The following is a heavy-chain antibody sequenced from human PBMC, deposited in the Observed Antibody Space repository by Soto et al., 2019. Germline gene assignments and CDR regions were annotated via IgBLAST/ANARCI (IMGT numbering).Heavy chain of an antibody. D-gene: IGHD6-6*01. CDR1: GFTVSSNY. V-gene: IGHV3-53*01. J-gene: IGHJ4*02. CDR2: IYSGGST. Sequence: GGSLRLSCAASGFTVSSNYMSWVRQAPGKGLEWVSVIYSGGSTYYADSVKGRFTISRDNSKNTLYLQMNSLRAEDTAVCYCARLGRGYSSSLDYWGQGTLVTVSS. CDR3: ARLGRGYSSSLDY.